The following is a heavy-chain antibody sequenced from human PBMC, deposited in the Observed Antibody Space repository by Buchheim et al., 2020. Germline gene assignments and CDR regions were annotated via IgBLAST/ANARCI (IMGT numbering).Heavy chain of an antibody. D-gene: IGHD2-2*02. CDR3: ARVGIVVVPAAIPAYYYYYYGMDV. V-gene: IGHV4-34*01. Sequence: QVQLQQWGAGLLKPSETLSLTCAVYGGSFSGYYWSWIRQPPGKGLEWIGEINHSGSTNYNPSLKSRVTISVDTSKNQFSLKLSSVTAADTAVYYCARVGIVVVPAAIPAYYYYYYGMDVWGQGTT. J-gene: IGHJ6*02. CDR1: GGSFSGYY. CDR2: INHSGST.